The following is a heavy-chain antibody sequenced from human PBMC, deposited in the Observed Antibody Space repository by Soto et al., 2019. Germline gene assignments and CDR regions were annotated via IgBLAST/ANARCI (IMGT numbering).Heavy chain of an antibody. J-gene: IGHJ6*04. V-gene: IGHV2-5*02. CDR2: LYCDNTR. Sequence: QITLKESRPTLVKPTQTLTLTCSFSGFSRYTRGVGVGWVRQPPGKALGWLALLYCDNTRRYSPSLKNSLTIDKGTSENQVVLTMTNTDPEDTGTYYCARYTTDTYFDVWGKGTTGTVAS. D-gene: IGHD2-2*02. CDR1: GFSRYTRGVG. CDR3: ARYTTDTYFDV.